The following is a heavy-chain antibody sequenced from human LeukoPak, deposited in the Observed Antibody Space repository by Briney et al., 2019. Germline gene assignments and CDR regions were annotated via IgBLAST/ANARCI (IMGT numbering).Heavy chain of an antibody. Sequence: SGGSLRLSCAASGFTFSSYGMHWVRQAPGKGLEWVAVISYDGSNKYYADSVKGRFTTSRDNSKNTLYLQMNSLRAEDTAVYYCASGGRYSGSYSVVDYWGQGTLVTVSS. D-gene: IGHD1-26*01. CDR2: ISYDGSNK. J-gene: IGHJ4*02. CDR3: ASGGRYSGSYSVVDY. V-gene: IGHV3-30*03. CDR1: GFTFSSYG.